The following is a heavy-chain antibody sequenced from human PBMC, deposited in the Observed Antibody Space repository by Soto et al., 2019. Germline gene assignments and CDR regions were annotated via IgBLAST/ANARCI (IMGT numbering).Heavy chain of an antibody. D-gene: IGHD6-13*01. J-gene: IGHJ4*02. CDR2: FDPEDGET. V-gene: IGHV1-24*01. CDR3: ATDLGQQLVPRHDD. CDR1: GYTLTEFA. Sequence: ASARVSCRVSGYTLTEFAMHWVRQAVGKGLEWMGGFDPEDGETIYAQKFQGRVTMTEDTSTDTAYMELSSLRSEDTAVDYCATDLGQQLVPRHDDWGQGTLVTFSS.